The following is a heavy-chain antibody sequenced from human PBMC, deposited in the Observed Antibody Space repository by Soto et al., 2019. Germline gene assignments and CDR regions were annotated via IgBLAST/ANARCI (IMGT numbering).Heavy chain of an antibody. V-gene: IGHV4-59*08. CDR2: IYYSGST. J-gene: IGHJ4*02. Sequence: PSETLSLTCTVSGGSISSYYWSWIRQPPGKGLEWIGYIYYSGSTNYNPSLKSRVTISVDTSKNQFSLKLSSVTAADTAVYYCAPHSPSPSIAAPPPHLHYCRQGTLVTVSS. CDR1: GGSISSYY. CDR3: APHSPSPSIAAPPPHLHY. D-gene: IGHD6-13*01.